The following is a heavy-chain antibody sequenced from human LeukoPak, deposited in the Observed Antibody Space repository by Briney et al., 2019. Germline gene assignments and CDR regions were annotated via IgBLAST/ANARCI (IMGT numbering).Heavy chain of an antibody. CDR2: ISDGGTTI. Sequence: GGSLRLSCAASGFTFSDYYMSWIRQAPGKGLQWLSYISDGGTTIFDADSVKGRFTISRDNAKKSLYLQLNSLRAEDTAVYYCARVGKVRATCALDIWGQGTLVTVSS. V-gene: IGHV3-11*04. D-gene: IGHD3-10*01. CDR1: GFTFSDYY. CDR3: ARVGKVRATCALDI. J-gene: IGHJ3*02.